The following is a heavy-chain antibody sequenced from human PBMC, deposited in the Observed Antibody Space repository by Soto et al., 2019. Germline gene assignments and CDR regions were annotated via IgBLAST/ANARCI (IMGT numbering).Heavy chain of an antibody. CDR2: VSKSDYT. V-gene: IGHV3-21*01. CDR1: GFYFNNYG. CDR3: AREDSIIIPAVSDF. Sequence: XGSLRLSCEVSGFYFNNYGINWVRQAPGKGLEWVSSVSKSDYTYYSDSVKGRFTISRDNAKNSVSLQMNSLRAEDTAVYYYAREDSIIIPAVSDFWGQGTLVTSPQ. D-gene: IGHD2-2*01. J-gene: IGHJ4*02.